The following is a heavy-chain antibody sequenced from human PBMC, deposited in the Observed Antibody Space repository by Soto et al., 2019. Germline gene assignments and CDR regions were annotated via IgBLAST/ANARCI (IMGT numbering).Heavy chain of an antibody. J-gene: IGHJ6*02. V-gene: IGHV1-58*01. Sequence: QMQLVQSGPEVKKPGTSVKVSCKASGFTFTSSAVQWVRQARGQRLEWIGWIVVGSGNTNYAQKFQERVTITRDMSTSTAYMELSSLRSEDTAVYYCGAGTVVTPPGGMDVWGQGTTVTVSS. D-gene: IGHD2-21*02. CDR2: IVVGSGNT. CDR1: GFTFTSSA. CDR3: GAGTVVTPPGGMDV.